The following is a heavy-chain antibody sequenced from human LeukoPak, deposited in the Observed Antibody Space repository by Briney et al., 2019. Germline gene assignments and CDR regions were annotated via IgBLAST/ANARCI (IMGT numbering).Heavy chain of an antibody. D-gene: IGHD6-6*01. V-gene: IGHV4-34*01. CDR1: GGSFSGYY. CDR3: ARGGEYSSSSGSS. Sequence: SETLSLTCAVYGGSFSGYYWSWIRQPPGKGLEWIEEINHSGSTNYNPSLKSRVTISVDTSKNQFSLKLSSVTAADTAVYYCARGGEYSSSSGSSWGQGTLVTVSS. CDR2: INHSGST. J-gene: IGHJ5*02.